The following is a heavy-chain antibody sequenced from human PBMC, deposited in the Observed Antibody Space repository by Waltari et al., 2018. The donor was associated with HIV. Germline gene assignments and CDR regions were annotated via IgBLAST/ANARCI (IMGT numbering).Heavy chain of an antibody. D-gene: IGHD2-15*01. V-gene: IGHV3-23*01. CDR2: ISASGGTT. J-gene: IGHJ4*02. Sequence: EVQLLDSGGGLVRPGGSLRVSCATSGFTFSNYAMSWVRQAPGKGPEWVSGISASGGTTYYADSVKGRFTISRDNFKNTLHLQMNGLRAEDTAIYYCAKAPLRRSSVGGEGPSHFEYWGQGTLVTVSS. CDR1: GFTFSNYA. CDR3: AKAPLRRSSVGGEGPSHFEY.